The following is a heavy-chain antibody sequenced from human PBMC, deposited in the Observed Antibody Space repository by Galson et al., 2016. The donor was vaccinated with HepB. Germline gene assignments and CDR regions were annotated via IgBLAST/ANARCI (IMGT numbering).Heavy chain of an antibody. CDR3: AKVRAPYYYDRVGREFGIDV. CDR1: GFTFNTYA. V-gene: IGHV3-33*06. Sequence: SLRLSCAASGFTFNTYAMHWVRRAPGKGLEWVALIWYDGNKKYYADSVKGRFTISRDNFRDTLTLQMTSLRAEDTAVYYCAKVRAPYYYDRVGREFGIDVWGQGTTVTVSS. J-gene: IGHJ6*02. D-gene: IGHD3-22*01. CDR2: IWYDGNKK.